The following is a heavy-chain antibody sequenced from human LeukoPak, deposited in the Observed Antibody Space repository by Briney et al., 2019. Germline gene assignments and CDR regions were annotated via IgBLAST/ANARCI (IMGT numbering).Heavy chain of an antibody. D-gene: IGHD6-19*01. J-gene: IGHJ4*02. CDR2: IYYSGST. CDR3: ARHSAVAGRRYDY. V-gene: IGHV4-39*01. Sequence: SETLSLTCTVSGGSISSSSYYWGWVRQPPGKGLEWIGSIYYSGSTYYNPSIKSRVTISVDTSKNQFSLNLSSVTSADTAVYYCARHSAVAGRRYDYWGQGTLVTVSS. CDR1: GGSISSSSYY.